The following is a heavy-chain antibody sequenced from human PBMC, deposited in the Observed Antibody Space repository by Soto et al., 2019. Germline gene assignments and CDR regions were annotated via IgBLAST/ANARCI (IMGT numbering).Heavy chain of an antibody. CDR3: AKESARYCDSSGYSDY. V-gene: IGHV3-30*18. CDR1: GCTFSSYG. Sequence: AGSLRLSCAASGCTFSSYGMHWVRQAPGKGLERVAVISYDGSNKYYADSVKGRFTISRDNSKNKLYLQMNSLRDEDKAVYYFAKESARYCDSSGYSDYWGQGT. CDR2: ISYDGSNK. J-gene: IGHJ4*02. D-gene: IGHD3-22*01.